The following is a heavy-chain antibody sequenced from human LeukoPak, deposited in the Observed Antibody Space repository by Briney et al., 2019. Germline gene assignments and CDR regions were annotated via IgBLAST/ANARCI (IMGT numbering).Heavy chain of an antibody. Sequence: GALRLSCAASGFTFSSYSMNWVRQAPGKGLEWVSSISSSSSYIYYADSVKGRFTISRDNAKNSLYLQMNSLRGEDTAVYYCARGEQEMATMSIDYWGQGTLVTVSS. CDR3: ARGEQEMATMSIDY. CDR2: ISSSSSYI. D-gene: IGHD5-24*01. CDR1: GFTFSSYS. V-gene: IGHV3-21*01. J-gene: IGHJ4*02.